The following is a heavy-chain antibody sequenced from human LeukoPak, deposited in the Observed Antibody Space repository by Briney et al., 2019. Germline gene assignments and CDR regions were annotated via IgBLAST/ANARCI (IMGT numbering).Heavy chain of an antibody. D-gene: IGHD1-20*01. CDR2: IRSDTKTI. CDR1: GFIFANEP. J-gene: IGHJ4*02. V-gene: IGHV3-48*01. Sequence: GGSLRLSCAASGFIFANEPMNWVHQTPGKGLEWVAHIRSDTKTIVYADSVKGRFTISRDNARDSLSLQMNSLRVEDTAVYYCVRDYNWVFDYWGQGALVTVSS. CDR3: VRDYNWVFDY.